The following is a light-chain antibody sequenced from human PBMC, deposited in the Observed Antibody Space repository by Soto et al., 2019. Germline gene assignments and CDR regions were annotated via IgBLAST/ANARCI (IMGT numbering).Light chain of an antibody. Sequence: QAVVTQEPSFSVSPGGTVTLTCGLSSGSVSTSYYPSWYQQTPGQAPRTLIYSTNTRSSGVPDRLSGSILGNKAALTIKGAQADDESEYCCVRYMSSGFWGFGGRTQVTVL. V-gene: IGLV8-61*01. J-gene: IGLJ3*02. CDR1: SGSVSTSYY. CDR3: VRYMSSGFWG. CDR2: STN.